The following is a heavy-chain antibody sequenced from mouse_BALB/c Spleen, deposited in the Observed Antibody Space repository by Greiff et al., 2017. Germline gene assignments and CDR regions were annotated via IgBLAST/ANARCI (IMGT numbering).Heavy chain of an antibody. J-gene: IGHJ4*01. CDR2: ISSGGST. CDR3: ARRLTTVVEDYAMDY. CDR1: GFTFSSYA. Sequence: DVKLVESGGGLVKPGGSLKLSCAASGFTFSSYAMSWVRQTPEKRLEWVASISSGGSTYYPDSVKGRFTISRANARNIMYLQMSSLRSEDTAMYYCARRLTTVVEDYAMDYWGQGTSVTVSS. D-gene: IGHD1-1*01. V-gene: IGHV5-6-5*01.